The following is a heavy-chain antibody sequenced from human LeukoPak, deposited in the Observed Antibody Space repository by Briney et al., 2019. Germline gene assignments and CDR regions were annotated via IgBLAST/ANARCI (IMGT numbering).Heavy chain of an antibody. D-gene: IGHD3-10*01. CDR1: GFSFNNFG. J-gene: IGHJ4*02. V-gene: IGHV3-30*03. Sequence: GSLRLSCAASGFSFNNFGIHWVRQAPGKGLEWVTVISYDGSNTHYADSVKGRFTVSRDNSENTLYLQMNSLRTEDTAVYYCAREGYYGSGSPPSLYFDYWGQGTLVTVSS. CDR3: AREGYYGSGSPPSLYFDY. CDR2: ISYDGSNT.